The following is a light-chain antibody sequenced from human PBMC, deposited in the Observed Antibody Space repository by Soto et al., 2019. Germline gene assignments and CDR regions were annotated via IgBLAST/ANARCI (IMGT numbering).Light chain of an antibody. Sequence: QTVVTQEPSFSVSPGGTVTLTCGLSSGSVSTSYYPSWYQQTPGQAPRTLIYSTNTRSSGVPDRFSGSILGNKAALTITGAQAEDEADYYCVLYMGSGFVVFGGGTKLTVL. CDR2: STN. CDR1: SGSVSTSYY. CDR3: VLYMGSGFVV. J-gene: IGLJ2*01. V-gene: IGLV8-61*01.